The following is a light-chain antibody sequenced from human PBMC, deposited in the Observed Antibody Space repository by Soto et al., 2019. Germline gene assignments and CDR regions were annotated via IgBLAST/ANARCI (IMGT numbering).Light chain of an antibody. J-gene: IGLJ1*01. CDR1: SSDVGGYNY. Sequence: ALTEPASVSGSPGQSTTISCTGTSSDVGGYNYVSWYQQHPGKAPKLMIYEVSNRPSGVSNRFSGSKSGNTASLTISGLQAEDEADYYCSSYTSSSTLLYVFGTGTKVTVL. CDR2: EVS. V-gene: IGLV2-14*01. CDR3: SSYTSSSTLLYV.